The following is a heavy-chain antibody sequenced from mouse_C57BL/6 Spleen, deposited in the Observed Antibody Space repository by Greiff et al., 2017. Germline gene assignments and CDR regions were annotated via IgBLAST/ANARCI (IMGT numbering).Heavy chain of an antibody. D-gene: IGHD1-1*01. J-gene: IGHJ3*01. Sequence: VHLVESGPGLVQPSQSLSITCTVSGFSLTSYGVHWVRQSPGKGLEWLGVIWSGGSTDYNAAFISRLSISKDNSKSQVFFKMNSLQADDTAIYYCASPEFITTVGFAYWGQGTLVTVSA. CDR3: ASPEFITTVGFAY. CDR2: IWSGGST. V-gene: IGHV2-2*01. CDR1: GFSLTSYG.